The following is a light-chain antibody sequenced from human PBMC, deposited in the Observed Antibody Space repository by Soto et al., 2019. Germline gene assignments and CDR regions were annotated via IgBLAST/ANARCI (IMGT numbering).Light chain of an antibody. Sequence: SYELTQPPSVSVAPGQTATITCGGNNIGSKSVPWYQQKPGQAPVLVVYGDSDRPSGIPERFSGSNSGNTATLTITRVEAGDEADYYCQVWDRTSDHYVFGTGTKVT. V-gene: IGLV3-21*02. CDR2: GDS. J-gene: IGLJ1*01. CDR1: NIGSKS. CDR3: QVWDRTSDHYV.